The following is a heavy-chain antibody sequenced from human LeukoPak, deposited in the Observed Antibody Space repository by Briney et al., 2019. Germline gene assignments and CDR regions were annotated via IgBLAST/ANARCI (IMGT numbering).Heavy chain of an antibody. CDR2: IKEDGTEK. CDR3: ARDGGGGWLPFDY. Sequence: PGTSLRLSCAASGFTFSSYAIHWVRQAPGKGLEWVANIKEDGTEKYYVDSVKGRFTISRDNAKNSLYLQMSSLRVEDTAVYYCARDGGGGWLPFDYWGQGTLVTVSS. V-gene: IGHV3-7*01. CDR1: GFTFSSYA. J-gene: IGHJ4*02. D-gene: IGHD5-12*01.